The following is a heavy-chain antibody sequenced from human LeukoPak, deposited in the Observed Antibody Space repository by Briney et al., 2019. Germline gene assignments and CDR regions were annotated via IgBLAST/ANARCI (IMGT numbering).Heavy chain of an antibody. V-gene: IGHV4-61*02. CDR3: AIRIAAAGNRNWFDP. Sequence: SQTLSLTCAVSGGSISSGGNYWSWIRQPAGKGLEYIGRIYASGSTNYNPSLKSRVTISVDTSKNQFSLKLSSVTAADTAVYYCAIRIAAAGNRNWFDPWGQGTLVTVSS. CDR1: GGSISSGGNY. D-gene: IGHD6-13*01. J-gene: IGHJ5*02. CDR2: IYASGST.